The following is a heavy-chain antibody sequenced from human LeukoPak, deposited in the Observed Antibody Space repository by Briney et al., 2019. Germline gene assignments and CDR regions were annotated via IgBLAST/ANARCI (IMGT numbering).Heavy chain of an antibody. CDR1: GGSISSSSYY. CDR2: IYYSGST. Sequence: NTSETLSLTCTVSGGSISSSSYYWGWIRQPPGKGLEWIGSIYYSGSTYYNPSLKSRVTISVDTSKNQFSLKLSSVTAADTAVYYCARVVRGVFGYYYYYYMDVWGKGTTVTISS. D-gene: IGHD3-10*01. V-gene: IGHV4-39*07. J-gene: IGHJ6*03. CDR3: ARVVRGVFGYYYYYYMDV.